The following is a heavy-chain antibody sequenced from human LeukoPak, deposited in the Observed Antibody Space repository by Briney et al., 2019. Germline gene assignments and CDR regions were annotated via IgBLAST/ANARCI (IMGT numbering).Heavy chain of an antibody. J-gene: IGHJ4*02. Sequence: ASVKVSCKASGYTFTSYGISWVRQAPGQGLEWMGWIRAYNGNTKYALKLQGRVTMTTDTSTSTAYMEVRSLRSDDTAVYYCARGGFDYYGTGRAFDVWGQGTLVTVSS. CDR1: GYTFTSYG. CDR2: IRAYNGNT. D-gene: IGHD3-10*01. V-gene: IGHV1-18*01. CDR3: ARGGFDYYGTGRAFDV.